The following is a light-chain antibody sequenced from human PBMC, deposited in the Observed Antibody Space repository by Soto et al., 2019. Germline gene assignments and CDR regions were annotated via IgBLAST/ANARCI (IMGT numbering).Light chain of an antibody. CDR2: ENN. J-gene: IGLJ3*02. CDR1: TSNTENDL. CDR3: GTWYSSQALWV. V-gene: IGLV1-51*02. Sequence: QSVLTQPPSVSAAPGQKVTISCSGTTSNTENDLVSWYQQLPGTAPKLLIYENNIRPSQIPDRFSGSKSGTSATLDITGVQAGDEADYYCGTWYSSQALWVFGGGTKLTVL.